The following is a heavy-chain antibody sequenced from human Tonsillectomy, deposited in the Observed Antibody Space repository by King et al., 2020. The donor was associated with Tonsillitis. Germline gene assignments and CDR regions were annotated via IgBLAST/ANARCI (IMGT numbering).Heavy chain of an antibody. CDR3: AKARDYGNLGFDN. CDR1: GFTFSDYD. V-gene: IGHV3-23*04. J-gene: IGHJ4*02. Sequence: VQLVESGGGLAQPGGSLRLSCAASGFTFSDYDMNWVRQAPGKGLEWVSTIIGSGGRPYFADSVKGRFTISRDNSNNTLFLQMNRLRADDTAVYYCAKARDYGNLGFDNWGQGTLVTVSS. D-gene: IGHD4-17*01. CDR2: IIGSGGRP.